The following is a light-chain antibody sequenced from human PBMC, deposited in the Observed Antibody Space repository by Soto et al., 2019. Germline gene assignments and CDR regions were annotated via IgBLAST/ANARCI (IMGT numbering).Light chain of an antibody. CDR2: DAS. V-gene: IGKV1-5*01. CDR1: QSISSW. Sequence: IQMTQSPATLSASLGDRVTITCRASQSISSWLAWYQQKPGEAPKLLIYDASALPRGVPSRFRGSGSGTKFTLTIASLQPDDFATYYCQQYETFSGTFGPGTKVDIK. J-gene: IGKJ1*01. CDR3: QQYETFSGT.